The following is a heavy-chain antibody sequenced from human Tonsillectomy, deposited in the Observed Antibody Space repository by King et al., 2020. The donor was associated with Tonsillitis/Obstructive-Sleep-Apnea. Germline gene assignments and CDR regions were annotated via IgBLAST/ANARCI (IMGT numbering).Heavy chain of an antibody. D-gene: IGHD3-10*01. V-gene: IGHV3-15*01. CDR2: IKRENNGGSK. J-gene: IGHJ4*02. CDR3: TTLWFGELETDY. CDR1: GFTFSNAW. Sequence: VQLVESGGGLVKPGGSLRLSCAASGFTFSNAWMSWVRRAPGKGLEWGGRIKRENNGGSKDYAAPVKGRFTIPRDDSKHTLYLQMNSLKTEDTAVYYCTTLWFGELETDYWGQGTLVTVSS.